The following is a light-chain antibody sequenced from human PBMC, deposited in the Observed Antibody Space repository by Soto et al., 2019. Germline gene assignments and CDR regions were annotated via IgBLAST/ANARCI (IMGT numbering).Light chain of an antibody. J-gene: IGKJ1*01. CDR2: AAS. Sequence: DIQMTQSPSSLSASVGDRVTITCRASQSISSYLNWYQQKPGKAPKILIYAASSLQSGVPSRFSGSGSGTDSTLTISSLQPEYFATYYSQQSYSTLWTFGQGTTLEIK. V-gene: IGKV1-39*01. CDR3: QQSYSTLWT. CDR1: QSISSY.